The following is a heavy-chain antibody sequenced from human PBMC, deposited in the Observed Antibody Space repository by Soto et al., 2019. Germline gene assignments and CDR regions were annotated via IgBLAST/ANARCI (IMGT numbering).Heavy chain of an antibody. CDR3: ANFGSRRALDV. J-gene: IGHJ6*02. D-gene: IGHD3-10*01. CDR1: GFTFNTYP. V-gene: IGHV3-23*01. Sequence: GGSLRLSCATSGFTFNTYPMTWVRQAPGKGLEWVSSISSTAGRTSSYADSVKGRFAISRDFSDNTAYLQMNSLRAEDTAVYYCANFGSRRALDVWGQGTTVTVSS. CDR2: ISSTAGRTS.